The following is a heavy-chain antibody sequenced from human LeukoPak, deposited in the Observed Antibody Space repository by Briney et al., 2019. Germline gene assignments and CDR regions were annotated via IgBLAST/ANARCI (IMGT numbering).Heavy chain of an antibody. D-gene: IGHD2-2*01. Sequence: ASVKVSCKASGYTFTSYDINWVRQATGQGLEWMGWMNPNSGNTGYAQKFQGRVTMTRNTSISTAYMELSSLRSEDTAVYYCARGYCSSTSCLYYYYYMDVWGKGTTVTISS. J-gene: IGHJ6*03. CDR3: ARGYCSSTSCLYYYYYMDV. CDR1: GYTFTSYD. V-gene: IGHV1-8*01. CDR2: MNPNSGNT.